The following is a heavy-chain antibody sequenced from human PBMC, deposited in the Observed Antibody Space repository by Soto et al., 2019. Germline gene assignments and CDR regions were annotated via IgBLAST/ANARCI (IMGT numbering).Heavy chain of an antibody. CDR2: MNPYNGDT. V-gene: IGHV1-8*01. CDR3: ARNRRETGDFDY. J-gene: IGHJ4*02. Sequence: QVQLVQSGAEVKKPGASVKVSCKASGYTFTNYDINWVRQATGQGLEWLGWMNPYNGDTGHAQKFQGRVSMTRNAAISTAFMELSSLTSDDAAVYYCARNRRETGDFDYWGQGTLVTVSS. CDR1: GYTFTNYD. D-gene: IGHD7-27*01.